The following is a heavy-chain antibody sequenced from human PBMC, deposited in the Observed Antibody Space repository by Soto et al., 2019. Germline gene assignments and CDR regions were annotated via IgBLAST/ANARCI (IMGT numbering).Heavy chain of an antibody. J-gene: IGHJ4*01. V-gene: IGHV3-33*01. D-gene: IGHD1-1*01. CDR1: GFIFSDYG. CDR2: IYYDGSNT. CDR3: ARAFAQWVGQPPLRD. Sequence: LRLSCAASGFIFSDYGMHWVRQAPGKGLDWLAVIYYDGSNTYYADSVRGRFTISRDNSDSTVFLEMNGLRAEDSAVYYCARAFAQWVGQPPLRDWGSGTRVTV.